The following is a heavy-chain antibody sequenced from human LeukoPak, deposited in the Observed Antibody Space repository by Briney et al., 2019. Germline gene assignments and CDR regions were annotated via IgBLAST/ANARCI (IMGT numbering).Heavy chain of an antibody. CDR2: IYWDDDK. D-gene: IGHD3-16*02. CDR3: ARDLNYDYVWGSYRLFDI. Sequence: SGPTLVNPTQTLTLTFTFSGFSLSTSGVGVGWIRQPPGKALEWLALIYWDDDKRYSPSLKSRLTITKDTSKNQVVLTMTNMDPVDTATYYCARDLNYDYVWGSYRLFDIWGQGTMVTVSS. CDR1: GFSLSTSGVG. V-gene: IGHV2-5*02. J-gene: IGHJ3*02.